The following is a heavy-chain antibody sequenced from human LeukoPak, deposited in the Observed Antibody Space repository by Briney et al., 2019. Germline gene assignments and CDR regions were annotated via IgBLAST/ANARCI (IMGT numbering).Heavy chain of an antibody. CDR2: AKTKADSYTT. V-gene: IGHV3-72*01. CDR3: ARGGSGTYYNY. CDR1: GFTFSDHY. J-gene: IGHJ4*02. D-gene: IGHD3-10*01. Sequence: GGSVRLSCAASGFTFSDHYMDWVRQAPGKGLEWVGRAKTKADSYTTEYAASVKDRFTISRDDSKNSLYLQMNSLKTEDTAVYYCARGGSGTYYNYWGQGTLVTVSS.